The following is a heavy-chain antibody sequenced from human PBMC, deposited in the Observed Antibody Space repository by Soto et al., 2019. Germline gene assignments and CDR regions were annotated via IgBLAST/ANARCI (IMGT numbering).Heavy chain of an antibody. CDR2: ISSSSSYT. J-gene: IGHJ3*02. Sequence: GGSLRLSCAASGFTFSSYSMNWVRQAPGKGLEWVSYISSSSSYTNYADSVKGRFTISRDNAKNSLYLQMNSLRAEDTAVYYCARDSGPRGYDAFDIWGQGTMVTVSS. CDR3: ARDSGPRGYDAFDI. CDR1: GFTFSSYS. D-gene: IGHD2-8*02. V-gene: IGHV3-21*05.